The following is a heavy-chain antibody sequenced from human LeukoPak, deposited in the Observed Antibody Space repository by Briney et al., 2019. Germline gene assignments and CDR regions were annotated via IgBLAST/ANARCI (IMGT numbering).Heavy chain of an antibody. D-gene: IGHD3-9*01. J-gene: IGHJ5*02. CDR2: IGSSSSYI. CDR3: ARNYVLRYYQPTNWFDP. Sequence: GGSLRLSCAASGFTFSSFSMNWVRQAPGKGREWVSSIGSSSSYIYYADSVKNRVTISKDNAKNSLYLQINTLRAEDTAVYYCARNYVLRYYQPTNWFDPWGQGTLVTVSS. V-gene: IGHV3-21*01. CDR1: GFTFSSFS.